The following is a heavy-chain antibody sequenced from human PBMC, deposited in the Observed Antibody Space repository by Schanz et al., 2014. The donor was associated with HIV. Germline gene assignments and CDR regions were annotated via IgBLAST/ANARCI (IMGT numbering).Heavy chain of an antibody. D-gene: IGHD3-22*01. Sequence: QVQLVQSGAEVKKPGSSVTVSCRTSGGALHSFAVSWVRQAPGQGLEWMGGIIPIFGTTNYAQKFQGRVTITADKSTSTAYMELSSLRSEDTAVYYCARVDSSGENYALWRARGVGVDYYAFDVWGQGTTVTVSS. V-gene: IGHV1-69*06. CDR1: GGALHSFA. CDR3: ARVDSSGENYALWRARGVGVDYYAFDV. J-gene: IGHJ6*02. CDR2: IIPIFGTT.